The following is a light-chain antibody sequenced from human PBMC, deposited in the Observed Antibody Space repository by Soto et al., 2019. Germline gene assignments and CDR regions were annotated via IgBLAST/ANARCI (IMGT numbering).Light chain of an antibody. CDR1: QSVGNK. CDR3: QHYNNYLAWT. CDR2: DAI. Sequence: EIMMTQSPATLSLSPGERATLFCRASQSVGNKLVWYQQKPRQAPRILIFDAITRATGIPARFSGSGSGTEFTRPISSLQSEDYAVYYCQHYNNYLAWTFGQGTKVEVK. V-gene: IGKV3-15*01. J-gene: IGKJ1*01.